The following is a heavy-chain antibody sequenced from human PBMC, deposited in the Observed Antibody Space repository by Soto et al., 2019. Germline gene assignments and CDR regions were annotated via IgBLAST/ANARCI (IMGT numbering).Heavy chain of an antibody. D-gene: IGHD3-9*01. J-gene: IGHJ5*02. CDR3: TRVHLRYFDRGWFDP. CDR2: IRSKAYGGTT. CDR1: GFTFGDYA. Sequence: EVQLVESGGGLVQPGRSLRLSCTASGFTFGDYAMSWFRQAPGKGLEWVGFIRSKAYGGTTEYAASVKGRFTISRDDSKSIAYLQMNSLKTEDTAVYYCTRVHLRYFDRGWFDPWGQGTLVTVSS. V-gene: IGHV3-49*03.